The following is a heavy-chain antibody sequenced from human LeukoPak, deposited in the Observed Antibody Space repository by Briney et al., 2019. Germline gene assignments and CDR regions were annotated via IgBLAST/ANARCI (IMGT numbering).Heavy chain of an antibody. Sequence: SETLSLTCTVSGGSISSGDYYWSWIRQPPGKGLEWIGYIYYSGSTYYNPSLERRVTISVDTSKNQFSLKLSSVTAADTAVYYCARLIQLWLYPYFDYWGQGTLVTVSS. CDR2: IYYSGST. V-gene: IGHV4-30-4*08. CDR1: GGSISSGDYY. CDR3: ARLIQLWLYPYFDY. D-gene: IGHD5-18*01. J-gene: IGHJ4*02.